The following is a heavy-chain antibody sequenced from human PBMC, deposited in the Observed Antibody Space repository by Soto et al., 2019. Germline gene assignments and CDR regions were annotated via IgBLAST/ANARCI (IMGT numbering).Heavy chain of an antibody. CDR2: INQSGRT. V-gene: IGHV4-34*01. J-gene: IGHJ4*02. D-gene: IGHD5-18*01. CDR1: GGSFSAYY. Sequence: QVQLQQWGAGLLKPSETLSLTCAVYGGSFSAYYWSWVRQPPGKGLEWLGEINQSGRTNYNLSLKSRVAIFLDKSKTQFSLMLNSVTAEDTAVYCCARGGATPMVLTYWGQGTRLTVSS. CDR3: ARGGATPMVLTY.